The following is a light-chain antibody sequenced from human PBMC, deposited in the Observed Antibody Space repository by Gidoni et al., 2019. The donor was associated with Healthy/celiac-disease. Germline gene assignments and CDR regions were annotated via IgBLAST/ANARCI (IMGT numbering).Light chain of an antibody. Sequence: EIVLTQPPATLSLSPGERPPLPCRASQRVSSYLAWYQQRPGQAPRLLIYDASNGATGIPARFSGSASGTDFTLTISSLEPEDFAVYYCQQRGNWPPFTFGPGTKVDIK. CDR1: QRVSSY. CDR3: QQRGNWPPFT. J-gene: IGKJ3*01. CDR2: DAS. V-gene: IGKV3-11*01.